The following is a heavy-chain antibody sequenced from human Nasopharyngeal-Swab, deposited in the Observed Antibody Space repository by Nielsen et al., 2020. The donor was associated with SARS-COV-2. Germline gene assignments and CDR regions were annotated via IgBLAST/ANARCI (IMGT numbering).Heavy chain of an antibody. V-gene: IGHV1-46*01. CDR2: IDPFSGST. J-gene: IGHJ4*02. CDR3: TRDQGGGDPYDS. Sequence: ASVKVSCKASGFTFTSNYFNWWRQAPGQGLEWMGMIDPFSGSTSYAQRFQGRITVTRDTSTSTVFMEVRSLTSEDTAVYYCTRDQGGGDPYDSWGQGTLVTVSS. D-gene: IGHD2-21*02. CDR1: GFTFTSNY.